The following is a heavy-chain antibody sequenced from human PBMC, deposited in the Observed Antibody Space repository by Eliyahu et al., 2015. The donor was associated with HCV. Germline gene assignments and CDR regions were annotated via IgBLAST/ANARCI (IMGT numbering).Heavy chain of an antibody. Sequence: QVQLREWGVRLLKPSETLSHTCXVYXGSFSGYYWSWIRQPPGKGLEWIGEINHSGSTNYNPSRESRVTISVDTSKNQFSLKLKSVTAADTAVYYCARGKTYYLDYWGQGTLITVSS. J-gene: IGHJ4*02. CDR2: INHSGST. CDR1: XGSFSGYY. V-gene: IGHV4-34*01. CDR3: ARGKTYYLDY.